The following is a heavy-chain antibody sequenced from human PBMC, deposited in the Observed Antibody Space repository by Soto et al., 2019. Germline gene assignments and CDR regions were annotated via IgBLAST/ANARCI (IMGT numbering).Heavy chain of an antibody. CDR1: GGSISSGGYS. CDR2: IYHSGST. V-gene: IGHV4-30-2*01. Sequence: SGTLSLTCAVSGGSISSGGYSWSWIRQPPGKGLEWIGYIYHSGSTYYNSSLKSRVTISVHTSNSQFSLELNSVTAADTAVYYCARPETGNYGTFDYWGQGTLVTVSS. D-gene: IGHD1-7*01. CDR3: ARPETGNYGTFDY. J-gene: IGHJ4*02.